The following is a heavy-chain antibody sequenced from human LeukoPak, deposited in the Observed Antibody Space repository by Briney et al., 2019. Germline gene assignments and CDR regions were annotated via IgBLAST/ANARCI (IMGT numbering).Heavy chain of an antibody. CDR1: GYTFTGCY. Sequence: ASVKVSCKASGYTFTGCYMHWVRQAPGQGLEWMGWINPNSGGANYAQKFQGRVTMTRDTSISTAYMELSRLRSDDTAVYYCARVAIAAADTFDYWGQGTLVTVSS. CDR2: INPNSGGA. CDR3: ARVAIAAADTFDY. J-gene: IGHJ4*02. V-gene: IGHV1-2*02. D-gene: IGHD6-13*01.